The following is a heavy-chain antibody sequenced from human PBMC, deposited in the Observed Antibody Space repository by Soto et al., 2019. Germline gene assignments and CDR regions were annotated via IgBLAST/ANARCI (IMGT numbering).Heavy chain of an antibody. J-gene: IGHJ2*01. CDR3: ARDVSGGTDPWFFDL. D-gene: IGHD3-16*01. Sequence: QGQLVQSGAEVKKPGASVNVSCKASGYTSSIYGISWVRQAPGQGLEWMAWISGYNGNMKYAQKFQGRVNVATETTTTGAYMGLRSLISDDTAVYYCARDVSGGTDPWFFDLWDRGTLITVSS. CDR1: GYTSSIYG. CDR2: ISGYNGNM. V-gene: IGHV1-18*04.